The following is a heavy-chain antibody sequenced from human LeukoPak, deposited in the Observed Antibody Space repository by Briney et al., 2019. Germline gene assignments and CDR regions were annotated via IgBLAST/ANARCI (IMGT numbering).Heavy chain of an antibody. D-gene: IGHD6-13*01. V-gene: IGHV4-59*08. CDR3: ARRSSWYGCLDY. J-gene: IGHJ4*02. Sequence: MPSETLSLTCTVSGGSISSYYWSWIRQPPGKGLEWIGYIHYSGSTNYSPSLKSRVTISVDTSKNRFSLKLSSVTAADTAVYYCARRSSWYGCLDYWGQGTLVTVSS. CDR1: GGSISSYY. CDR2: IHYSGST.